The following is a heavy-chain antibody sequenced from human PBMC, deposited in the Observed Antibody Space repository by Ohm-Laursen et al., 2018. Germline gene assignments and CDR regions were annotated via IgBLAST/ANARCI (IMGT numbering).Heavy chain of an antibody. CDR1: GFTFDDYG. Sequence: GSLRLSCSASGFTFDDYGMSWVRQAPGKGLEWVSGINWNGGSTGYADSVKGRSTISRDNAKNSLYLQMNSLRAEDTALYYCAKDMGPAALDPWGQGTLVTVSS. V-gene: IGHV3-20*04. J-gene: IGHJ5*02. D-gene: IGHD2-2*01. CDR2: INWNGGST. CDR3: AKDMGPAALDP.